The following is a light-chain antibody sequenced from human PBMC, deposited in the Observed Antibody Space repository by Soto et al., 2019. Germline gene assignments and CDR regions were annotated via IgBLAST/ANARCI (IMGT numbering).Light chain of an antibody. CDR2: ANN. CDR3: SAWDVSLNGRV. CDR1: DSNIGSRP. Sequence: QSVLTQPPSASGTPGQRVTISCSGSDSNIGSRPVNWYQQLPGTAPKLLIQANNQRPSGVPDRFSGSKSGTSASLAISGLQSEDEADYHCSAWDVSLNGRVFGGGTKLTVL. V-gene: IGLV1-44*01. J-gene: IGLJ3*02.